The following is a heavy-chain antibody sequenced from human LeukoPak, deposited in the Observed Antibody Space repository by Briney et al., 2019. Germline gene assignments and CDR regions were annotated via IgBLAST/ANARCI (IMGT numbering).Heavy chain of an antibody. J-gene: IGHJ4*02. CDR3: ARDRASGGDCFYY. D-gene: IGHD2-21*01. V-gene: IGHV3-21*01. CDR2: ISSSSSYI. CDR1: GFTFSSYS. Sequence: GGSLRLSCAASGFTFSSYSMNWVRQAPGKGLEWVSSISSSSSYIYYADSVKGRFIISRDNAKNSLYLQMNSLRAEDTAVYYCARDRASGGDCFYYWGQGTLVTVSS.